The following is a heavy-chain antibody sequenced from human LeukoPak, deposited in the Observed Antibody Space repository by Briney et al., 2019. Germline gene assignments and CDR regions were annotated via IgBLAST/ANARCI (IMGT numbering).Heavy chain of an antibody. CDR2: IIPIFGTA. CDR3: ATEVVGAESDY. D-gene: IGHD1-26*01. Sequence: SVKVSCKASGGTFSSYAINWVRQAPGQGLEWMGGIIPIFGTANYAQKFQGRVTMTEDTSTDTAYMELSSLRSEDTAVYYCATEVVGAESDYWGQGTLVTVSS. J-gene: IGHJ4*02. V-gene: IGHV1-69*06. CDR1: GGTFSSYA.